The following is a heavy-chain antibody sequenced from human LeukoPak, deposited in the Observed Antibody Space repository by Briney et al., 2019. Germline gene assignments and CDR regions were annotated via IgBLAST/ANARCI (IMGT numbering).Heavy chain of an antibody. V-gene: IGHV3-7*01. Sequence: QPGGSLRLSCTASGFSFSSYWISWVRHTPGKGLEWVASIKQDGTEKYYVDSVKGRFTISKDNSKNSLYLQMNTLRAEDTAVYYCAREDHSTYAYWGQGTLVTVSS. D-gene: IGHD2/OR15-2a*01. J-gene: IGHJ4*02. CDR2: IKQDGTEK. CDR3: AREDHSTYAY. CDR1: GFSFSSYW.